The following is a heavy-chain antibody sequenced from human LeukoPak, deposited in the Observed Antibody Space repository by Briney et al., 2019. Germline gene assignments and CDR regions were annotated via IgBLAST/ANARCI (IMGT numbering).Heavy chain of an antibody. CDR3: ARGTRTGEDGTAGTFDY. D-gene: IGHD5-24*01. J-gene: IGHJ4*02. CDR2: MNPNSANT. CDR1: GYTFASYD. V-gene: IGHV1-8*01. Sequence: ASVKVSCKASGYTFASYDINWLRQATGQGLEWMGWMNPNSANTGYARKFQGRVTMTRNSSISTAYMELSSLISEDTAVYYCARGTRTGEDGTAGTFDYWGQGTLVTVSS.